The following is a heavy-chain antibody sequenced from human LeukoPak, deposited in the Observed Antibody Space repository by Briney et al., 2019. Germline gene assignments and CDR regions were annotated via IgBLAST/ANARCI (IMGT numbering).Heavy chain of an antibody. D-gene: IGHD3-10*01. J-gene: IGHJ3*02. Sequence: PGGSLRLSCAASGFTFSSYAMSCDRQAPGKGLEWVSAISGSGGSTYYADSVKGRFTISRDNSKNTLYLQMNSLRAEDTAIYYCAKDTTLIRGRTRGGAFDIWGQGTMVTVSS. CDR3: AKDTTLIRGRTRGGAFDI. CDR2: ISGSGGST. CDR1: GFTFSSYA. V-gene: IGHV3-23*01.